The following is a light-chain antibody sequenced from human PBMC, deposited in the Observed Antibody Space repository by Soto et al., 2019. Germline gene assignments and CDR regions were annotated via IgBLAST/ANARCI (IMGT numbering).Light chain of an antibody. Sequence: DIVMTQSPDSLAVSLGERATINCKSSQSVLYSSNNKNYLAWYQQKPGQPPKLLIYWASTRESGVPARFSGSGSGTDFTLTISSLQAEDVAVYYCQQYYSTPLTFGGGTKVDNK. V-gene: IGKV4-1*01. CDR2: WAS. J-gene: IGKJ4*01. CDR3: QQYYSTPLT. CDR1: QSVLYSSNNKNY.